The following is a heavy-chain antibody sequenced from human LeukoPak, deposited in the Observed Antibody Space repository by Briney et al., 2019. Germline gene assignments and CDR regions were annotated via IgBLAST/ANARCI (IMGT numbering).Heavy chain of an antibody. CDR3: AREGHIVVVTATYNWFDP. Sequence: ASVKVSCKASGYTFTSYYMHWVRQAPGQGLEWMGIINPSGGSTSCAQKFQGRVTMTRDMSTRTVYMELSSLRSEDTAVYYCAREGHIVVVTATYNWFDPWGQGTLVTVSS. V-gene: IGHV1-46*01. CDR2: INPSGGST. CDR1: GYTFTSYY. J-gene: IGHJ5*02. D-gene: IGHD2-21*02.